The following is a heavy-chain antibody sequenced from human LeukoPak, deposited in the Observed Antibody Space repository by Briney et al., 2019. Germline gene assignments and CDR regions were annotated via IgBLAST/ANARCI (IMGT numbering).Heavy chain of an antibody. CDR1: DFIFTKYW. Sequence: PGGSLRLSCLGSDFIFTKYWMTWVRQAPGKGLEWVANIREDGNKDNYIDSVRGRFTISRDNAKNSLYLQMNSLRAEDTALYYCARDGSSSWSTGIDYWGQGTLVTVSS. V-gene: IGHV3-7*03. CDR2: IREDGNKD. CDR3: ARDGSSSWSTGIDY. J-gene: IGHJ4*02. D-gene: IGHD6-13*01.